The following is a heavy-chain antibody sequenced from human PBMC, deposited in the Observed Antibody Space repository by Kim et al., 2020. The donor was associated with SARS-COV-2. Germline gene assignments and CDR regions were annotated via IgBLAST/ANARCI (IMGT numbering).Heavy chain of an antibody. CDR3: ARDFLYSFDY. J-gene: IGHJ4*02. V-gene: IGHV3-48*03. CDR1: GFTFSSYE. Sequence: GGSLRLSCAASGFTFSSYEMNWVRQAPGKGLEWVSYISSSGSTIYYADSVKGRFTISRDNAKNSLYLQMNSLRAENTAVYYCARDFLYSFDYWGQGTLVTVSS. CDR2: ISSSGSTI. D-gene: IGHD2-15*01.